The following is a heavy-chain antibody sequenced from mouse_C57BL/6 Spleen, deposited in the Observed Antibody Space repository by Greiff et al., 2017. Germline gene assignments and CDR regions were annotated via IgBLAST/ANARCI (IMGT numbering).Heavy chain of an antibody. V-gene: IGHV1-82*01. CDR3: AREATGYAMDY. J-gene: IGHJ4*01. CDR1: GYAFSSSW. CDR2: IYPGDGDT. Sequence: VQLQQSGPELVKPGASVKISCKASGYAFSSSWMNWVKQRPGTGLEWIGRIYPGDGDTNYNGQFKGKATLTADNSSSTAYMQLSSLTSEDSAVYFCAREATGYAMDYWGQGTAVTVSS. D-gene: IGHD4-1*02.